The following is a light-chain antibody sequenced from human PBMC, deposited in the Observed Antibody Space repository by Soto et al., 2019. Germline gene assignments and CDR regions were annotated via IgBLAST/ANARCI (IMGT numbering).Light chain of an antibody. CDR3: QHYGRSPFT. CDR2: GAS. Sequence: EIGGTQSPGTLSLSPGERATLSCSASQRCSSSYLAWYQQKPGQAPRLLIYGASSRTTGIPGRFSGSGNGPDLTLTISRLEPEDFAVYYCQHYGRSPFTFGP. V-gene: IGKV3-20*01. CDR1: QRCSSSY. J-gene: IGKJ3*01.